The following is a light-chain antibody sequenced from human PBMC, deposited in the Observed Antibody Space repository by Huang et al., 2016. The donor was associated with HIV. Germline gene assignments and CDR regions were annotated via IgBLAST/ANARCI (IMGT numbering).Light chain of an antibody. CDR2: SAS. CDR3: QQLNSYPRT. J-gene: IGKJ1*01. Sequence: IQLTQSPSSLSASVGDRVTIACRASQGISTNLACYQQKPGKAPKLLMYSASTLQSGVPSRFSGRGSGTDFTLTISSLQPEDFATYYCQQLNSYPRTFGQGTKVEIK. V-gene: IGKV1-9*01. CDR1: QGISTN.